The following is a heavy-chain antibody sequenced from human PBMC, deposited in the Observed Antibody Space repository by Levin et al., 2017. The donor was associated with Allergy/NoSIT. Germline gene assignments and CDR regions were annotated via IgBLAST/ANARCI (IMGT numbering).Heavy chain of an antibody. V-gene: IGHV1-69*06. CDR3: ATPRMELRRRYYGMDV. J-gene: IGHJ6*02. CDR2: ISPIFGAP. D-gene: IGHD1-7*01. CDR1: GGTFSNYA. Sequence: SVKVCCKASGGTFSNYALSWVRQAPGQGLEWMGGISPIFGAPNYAQKFQGRVTITADKSTSTAYMELNSLSSEDTAVYYCATPRMELRRRYYGMDVWGQGTTVTVSS.